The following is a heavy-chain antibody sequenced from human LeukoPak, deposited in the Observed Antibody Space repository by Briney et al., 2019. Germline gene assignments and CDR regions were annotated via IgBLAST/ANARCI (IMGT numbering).Heavy chain of an antibody. CDR2: ICSGGST. CDR3: AREIYCSASSCTGGVFDI. Sequence: GGSLRLSCAASGFTVSSNYMSWVRQAPGKGLEWVSVICSGGSTYYADSVKGRFTISRDNSKNTLYLQMNSLRVEDTAVYYCAREIYCSASSCTGGVFDIWGQGTIVTVSS. D-gene: IGHD2-15*01. V-gene: IGHV3-53*01. CDR1: GFTVSSNY. J-gene: IGHJ3*02.